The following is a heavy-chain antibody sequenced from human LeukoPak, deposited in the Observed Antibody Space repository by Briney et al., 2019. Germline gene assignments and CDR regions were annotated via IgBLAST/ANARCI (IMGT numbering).Heavy chain of an antibody. CDR3: AREVVTPHYYYGMDV. CDR2: IYYSGST. V-gene: IGHV4-61*01. J-gene: IGHJ6*02. Sequence: SETLSLTCTVSGGSVSSGSYYWSWIRQPPGKGLEWMGNIYYSGSTNYNPSLKSRVTISVDTSKNQFSLKLSSVTAADTAVYYCAREVVTPHYYYGMDVWGQGTTVTVSS. CDR1: GGSVSSGSYY. D-gene: IGHD4-23*01.